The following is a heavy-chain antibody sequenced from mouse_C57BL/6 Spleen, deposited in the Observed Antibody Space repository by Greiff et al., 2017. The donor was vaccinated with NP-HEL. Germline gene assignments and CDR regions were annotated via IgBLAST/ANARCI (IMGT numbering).Heavy chain of an antibody. Sequence: VQLQQSGAELVKPGASVKLSCKASGYTFTEYTIHWVKQRSGQGLEWIGWFYPGSGSIKHNEKFKDKATLTADKSSSTVYMELSRLTSEDSAVYFCARHEDDDYDGYWYFDVWGTGTTVTVSS. J-gene: IGHJ1*03. V-gene: IGHV1-62-2*01. D-gene: IGHD2-4*01. CDR3: ARHEDDDYDGYWYFDV. CDR2: FYPGSGSI. CDR1: GYTFTEYT.